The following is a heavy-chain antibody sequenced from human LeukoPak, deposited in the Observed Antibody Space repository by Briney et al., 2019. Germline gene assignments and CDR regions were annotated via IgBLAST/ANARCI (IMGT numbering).Heavy chain of an antibody. CDR1: GYTFTGYY. J-gene: IGHJ4*02. V-gene: IGHV1-2*02. D-gene: IGHD5-24*01. CDR2: INPNSGGT. CDR3: ARDPIDGYYYFDY. Sequence: ASVKVSCKASGYTFTGYYMHWVRQAPGQGLEWMGWINPNSGGTNYAQKFQGRVTTTRDTSISTAYMELTRLTSDDTAAYYCARDPIDGYYYFDYWGQGTLVTVSS.